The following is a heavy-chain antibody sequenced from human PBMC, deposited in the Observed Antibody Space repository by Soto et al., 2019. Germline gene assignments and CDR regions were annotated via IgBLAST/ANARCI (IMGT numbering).Heavy chain of an antibody. Sequence: GGSLRLSCAASGFTFSDYEINWVRQAPGQGLGRVSYISSSGNTMYYADSVKGRFTISRDNSKKSLYLQMHSLRADDTAVYYCARDGGTSSGNYLYYYGMDVWGRGTTVTVSS. CDR1: GFTFSDYE. CDR2: ISSSGNTM. CDR3: ARDGGTSSGNYLYYYGMDV. V-gene: IGHV3-48*03. J-gene: IGHJ6*02. D-gene: IGHD6-6*01.